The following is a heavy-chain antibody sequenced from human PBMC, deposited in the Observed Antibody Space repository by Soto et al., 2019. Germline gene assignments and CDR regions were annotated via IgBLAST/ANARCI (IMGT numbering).Heavy chain of an antibody. CDR3: ARVAIVVVPAAMVNNWFDP. J-gene: IGHJ5*02. CDR1: GYTFTSYA. CDR2: INAGNGNT. V-gene: IGHV1-3*01. D-gene: IGHD2-2*01. Sequence: ASVKVSCKASGYTFTSYAMHWVRQAPGQRLEWMGWINAGNGNTKYSQKFQGRVTITRDTSASTAYMELSSLRSEDTAVYYCARVAIVVVPAAMVNNWFDPWGQGTLVTVSS.